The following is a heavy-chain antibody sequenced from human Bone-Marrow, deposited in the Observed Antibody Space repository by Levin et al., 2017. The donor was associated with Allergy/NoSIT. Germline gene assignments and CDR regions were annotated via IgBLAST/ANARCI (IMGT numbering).Heavy chain of an antibody. V-gene: IGHV3-15*01. CDR2: IKSKTDGGTT. J-gene: IGHJ4*02. CDR3: TTAFSITIFGVPAIDY. Sequence: PGGSLRLSCAASGFTFSNAWMSWVRQAPGKGLEWVGRIKSKTDGGTTDYAAPVKGRFTISRDDSKNTLYLQMNSLKTEDTAVYYCTTAFSITIFGVPAIDYWGQGTLVTVSS. CDR1: GFTFSNAW. D-gene: IGHD3-3*01.